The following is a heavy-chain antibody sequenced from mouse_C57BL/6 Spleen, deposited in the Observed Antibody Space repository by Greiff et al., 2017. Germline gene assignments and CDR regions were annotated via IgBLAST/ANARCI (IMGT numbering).Heavy chain of an antibody. J-gene: IGHJ3*01. V-gene: IGHV7-3*01. CDR2: IRNKANGYTT. Sequence: EVQLVESGGGLVQPGGSLSLSCAASGFTFTDYYMSWVRQPPGQALEWLGFIRNKANGYTTEYSASVKGRFTISRDNSQSILYLQMNALRAEDSATDYCARSIASYYYGSSPFAYWGQGTLVTVSA. D-gene: IGHD1-1*01. CDR1: GFTFTDYY. CDR3: ARSIASYYYGSSPFAY.